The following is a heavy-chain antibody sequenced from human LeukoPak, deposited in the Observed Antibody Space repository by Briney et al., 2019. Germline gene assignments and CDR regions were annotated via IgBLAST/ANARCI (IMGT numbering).Heavy chain of an antibody. CDR1: GGSFSGYY. CDR2: INHSGST. CDR3: ANIQRYCSGGSCYSSAFDI. D-gene: IGHD2-15*01. Sequence: SETLSLTCAVYGGSFSGYYWSWIRQPPGKGLEWIGEINHSGSTNYNPSLKSRVTISVDMSKNQFSLKLSSVTAADTAVYYCANIQRYCSGGSCYSSAFDIWGQGTMVTVSS. V-gene: IGHV4-34*01. J-gene: IGHJ3*02.